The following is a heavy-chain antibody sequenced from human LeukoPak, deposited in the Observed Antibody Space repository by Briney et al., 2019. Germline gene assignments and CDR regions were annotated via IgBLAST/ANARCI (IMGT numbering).Heavy chain of an antibody. CDR1: GFTFSSYS. CDR2: ISSSSSYI. J-gene: IGHJ4*02. V-gene: IGHV3-21*01. Sequence: GGSLRLSCAASGFTFSSYSMNWVRQAPGKGLEWVSSISSSSSYIYYADSVKGRFTISRDNAKNSLYLQMNSQRAEDTAVYYCARDLGSYYDILTGITRGGFDYWGQGTLVTVSS. D-gene: IGHD3-9*01. CDR3: ARDLGSYYDILTGITRGGFDY.